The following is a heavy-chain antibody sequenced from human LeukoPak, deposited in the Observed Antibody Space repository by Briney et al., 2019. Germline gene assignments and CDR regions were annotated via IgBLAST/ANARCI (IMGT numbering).Heavy chain of an antibody. J-gene: IGHJ6*02. CDR3: AREVTLYGMDV. V-gene: IGHV3-66*01. CDR1: GFTVSSNY. D-gene: IGHD3-10*01. CDR2: IYSGGST. Sequence: PGGSLRLSCAASGFTVSSNYMSWVRQAPGKGQEWVSVIYSGGSTYYADSVKGRFTISRDNSKNTLYLQMNSLRAEDTAVYYCAREVTLYGMDVWGQGTTVTVSS.